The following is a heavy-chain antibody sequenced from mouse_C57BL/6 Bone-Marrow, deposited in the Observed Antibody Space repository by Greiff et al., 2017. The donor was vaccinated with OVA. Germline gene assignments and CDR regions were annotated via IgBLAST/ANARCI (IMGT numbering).Heavy chain of an antibody. CDR2: SRNKANDYTT. CDR3: ARDEDFDV. J-gene: IGHJ1*03. V-gene: IGHV7-1*01. CDR1: GFTFSDFY. Sequence: EVKVVESGGGLVQSGRSLRLSCATSGFTFSDFYMEWVRQAPGKGLEWIAASRNKANDYTTEYSASVKGRFIVSRDTSQSILYLQMNALRAEDAAIYYCARDEDFDVWGTGTTVTVSS.